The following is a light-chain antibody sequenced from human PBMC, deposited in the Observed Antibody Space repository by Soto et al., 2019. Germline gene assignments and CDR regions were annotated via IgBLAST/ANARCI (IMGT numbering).Light chain of an antibody. CDR3: QQFLTSPIT. CDR2: GAS. Sequence: EIVLTQSPGTLSLSPGERATLSCRTSQSVSSSYLAWYQQKPGQAPRLLIYGASSRATGIPDRFSGSGSGTDFTLTIRRLEPEDFAVYYCQQFLTSPITFGQGARLEIK. J-gene: IGKJ5*01. V-gene: IGKV3-20*01. CDR1: QSVSSSY.